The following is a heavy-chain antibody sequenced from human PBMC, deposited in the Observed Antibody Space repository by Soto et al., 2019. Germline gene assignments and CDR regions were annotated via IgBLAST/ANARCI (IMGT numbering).Heavy chain of an antibody. CDR2: IIPIFGTA. D-gene: IGHD3-22*01. CDR1: GGTFSSYA. CDR3: ARLLYYYDSSGYYYLDY. V-gene: IGHV1-69*13. Sequence: GASVKVSCKASGGTFSSYAISWVRQAPGQGLEWMGGIIPIFGTANYAQKFQGRVTITADESTSTAYMELSSLRSEDTAVYYCARLLYYYDSSGYYYLDYWGQGTLVTVSS. J-gene: IGHJ4*02.